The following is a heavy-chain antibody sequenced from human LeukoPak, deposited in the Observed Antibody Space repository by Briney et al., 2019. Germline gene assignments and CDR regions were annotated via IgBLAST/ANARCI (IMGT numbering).Heavy chain of an antibody. CDR2: ISSSSSYI. J-gene: IGHJ4*02. CDR3: LGTYYYDSSGYYYVDY. D-gene: IGHD3-22*01. CDR1: GFTFSSYS. Sequence: GGPLRLSCAASGFTFSSYSMNWVRQAPGKGVEWGSSISSSSSYIYYAVSVNGRFTISRDNAKISLYLQMNSLSAEDTAVYYCLGTYYYDSSGYYYVDYWGQGTLVTVSS. V-gene: IGHV3-21*01.